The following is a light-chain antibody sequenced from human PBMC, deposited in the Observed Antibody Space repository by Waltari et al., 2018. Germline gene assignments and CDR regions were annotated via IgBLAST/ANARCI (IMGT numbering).Light chain of an antibody. CDR1: SSNIGPNS. V-gene: IGLV1-47*01. CDR3: AAWDDSLSGWV. CDR2: KNN. J-gene: IGLJ3*02. Sequence: QSVLTQPPSASGTPGQRVTFPCSGSSSNIGPNSVYWYQQFPGAAPKLLIYKNNQRPSGIPDRFSGSKSGTSASLAISGLRSEDETDYYCAAWDDSLSGWVFGGGTKVTVL.